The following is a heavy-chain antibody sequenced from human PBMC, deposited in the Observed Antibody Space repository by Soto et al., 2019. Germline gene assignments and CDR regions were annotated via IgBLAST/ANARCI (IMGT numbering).Heavy chain of an antibody. V-gene: IGHV3-48*01. D-gene: IGHD2-21*02. CDR3: ARDEAAYCGGDCYSLDY. Sequence: EVQLVESGGGLVQPGGSLRLSCAASGFTVSSYRMNWVRQAPGKGLEWVSYISSSSSTIYYADSVKGRFTISRDNAKNSLYLQMNSLRAEDTAVYYCARDEAAYCGGDCYSLDYWGQGTLVTVSS. J-gene: IGHJ4*02. CDR2: ISSSSSTI. CDR1: GFTVSSYR.